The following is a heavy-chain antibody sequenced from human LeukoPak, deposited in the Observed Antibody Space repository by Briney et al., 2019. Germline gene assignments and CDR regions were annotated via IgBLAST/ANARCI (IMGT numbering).Heavy chain of an antibody. Sequence: SETRSLTCAVYGGSFSGYYWSWIRQPPGKGLEWIGEINHSGSTNYNPSLKSRVTISVDTSKNQFSLKLSSVTAADTAVYYCARGTKIQLWLNFDYWGQGTLVTVSS. CDR2: INHSGST. D-gene: IGHD5-18*01. CDR3: ARGTKIQLWLNFDY. CDR1: GGSFSGYY. V-gene: IGHV4-34*01. J-gene: IGHJ4*02.